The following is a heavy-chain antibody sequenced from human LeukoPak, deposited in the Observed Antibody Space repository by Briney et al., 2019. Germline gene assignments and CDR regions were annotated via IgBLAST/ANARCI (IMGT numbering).Heavy chain of an antibody. CDR3: AREAMGYYFDY. Sequence: GGSLRLSCAASGFTFSSYSMNWVRQAPGKGLEWVSSISSSSSYIYYADSVKGRSTISRDNAKNSLFLQMNSLRAEDTAVYYCAREAMGYYFDYWGQGTLVTVSS. J-gene: IGHJ4*02. D-gene: IGHD5-18*01. CDR1: GFTFSSYS. CDR2: ISSSSSYI. V-gene: IGHV3-21*01.